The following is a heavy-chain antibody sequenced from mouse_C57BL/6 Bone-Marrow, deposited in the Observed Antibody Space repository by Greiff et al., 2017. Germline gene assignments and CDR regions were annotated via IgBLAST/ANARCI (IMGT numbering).Heavy chain of an antibody. CDR1: GFTFSSYG. CDR3: ARSCYGRSYEYYAMDY. D-gene: IGHD1-1*01. Sequence: EVMLVESGGDLVKPGGSLKLSCAASGFTFSSYGMSWVRQTPDKRLEWVATISSGGSYTYYPDSVKGRFTISRDNAKNTLYLQMSSLKSEDTAMYYGARSCYGRSYEYYAMDYWGQGTAVTFSS. V-gene: IGHV5-6*01. J-gene: IGHJ4*01. CDR2: ISSGGSYT.